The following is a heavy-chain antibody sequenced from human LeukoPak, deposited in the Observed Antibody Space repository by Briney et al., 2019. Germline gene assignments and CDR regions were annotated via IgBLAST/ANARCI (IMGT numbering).Heavy chain of an antibody. CDR2: SYTIGSP. CDR1: GASISGHY. J-gene: IGHJ4*02. Sequence: SETLSLTCTVSGASISGHYWSWIRQPAGKGPEWIGRSYTIGSPNYNPSLKSRATISLERSKNQFSLKMTSVTAADTAVYYCARDVPRYERGWVPDYWGQGTLVTVSS. D-gene: IGHD2-2*01. V-gene: IGHV4-4*07. CDR3: ARDVPRYERGWVPDY.